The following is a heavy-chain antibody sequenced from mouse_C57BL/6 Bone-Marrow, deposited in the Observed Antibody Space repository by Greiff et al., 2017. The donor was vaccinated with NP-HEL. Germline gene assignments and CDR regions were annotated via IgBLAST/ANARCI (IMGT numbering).Heavy chain of an antibody. V-gene: IGHV6-3*01. D-gene: IGHD2-4*01. J-gene: IGHJ3*01. CDR2: IRLKSDNYAT. CDR3: TVYDYGIFAY. Sequence: EVKLEESGGGLVQPGGSMKLSCVASGFTFSNYWMNWVRQSPEKGLEWVAQIRLKSDNYATHYAESVKGRFTISRDDSKSSVYLQMNNLRAEDTGIYYCTVYDYGIFAYWGQGTLVTVSA. CDR1: GFTFSNYW.